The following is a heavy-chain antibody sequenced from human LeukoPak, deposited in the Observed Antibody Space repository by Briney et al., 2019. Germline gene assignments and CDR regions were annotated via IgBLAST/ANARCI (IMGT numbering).Heavy chain of an antibody. CDR2: ISGSGGST. J-gene: IGHJ4*02. Sequence: TGGSLRLSCAASGFTFSSYAMSWVRPAPGKGLEWVSAISGSGGSTYYADSVKGRFTISRDNSKNTLYLQMNSLRAEDTAVYYCAKDSETTYYYDSSGFDYWGQGTLVTVS. V-gene: IGHV3-23*01. D-gene: IGHD3-22*01. CDR3: AKDSETTYYYDSSGFDY. CDR1: GFTFSSYA.